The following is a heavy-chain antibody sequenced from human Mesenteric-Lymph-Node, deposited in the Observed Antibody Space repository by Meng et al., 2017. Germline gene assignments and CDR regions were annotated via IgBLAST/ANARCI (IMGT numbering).Heavy chain of an antibody. CDR2: IYYRGST. Sequence: ESGPVLVTPAETLSLTCTISAGSITSTSSYWGWVRQPPGKGLEWIGSIYYRGSTNYNPSLKSRISMSVDMSKNQFSLKVNSVTAADTAIYYCVISSHNWGQGTLVTVSS. J-gene: IGHJ4*02. D-gene: IGHD3-3*02. V-gene: IGHV4-39*07. CDR3: VISSHN. CDR1: AGSITSTSSY.